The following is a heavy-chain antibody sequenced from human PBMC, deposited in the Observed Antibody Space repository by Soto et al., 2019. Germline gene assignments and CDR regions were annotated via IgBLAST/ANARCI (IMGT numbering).Heavy chain of an antibody. J-gene: IGHJ4*02. Sequence: QVQLVQSGAEVNKPGASVKVSCKTSGYSFTNYFIHWVRQAPGQGLEWMGIINPSADTTNYAQKFQGRVTVTRDTSTSTVYMELRSLRSEDTAVYFCAREYGGSRVFDYWCQGTLVTVSS. V-gene: IGHV1-46*01. CDR2: INPSADTT. CDR3: AREYGGSRVFDY. CDR1: GYSFTNYF. D-gene: IGHD1-26*01.